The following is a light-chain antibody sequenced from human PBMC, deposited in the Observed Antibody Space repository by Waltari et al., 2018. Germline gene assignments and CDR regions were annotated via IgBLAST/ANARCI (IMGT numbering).Light chain of an antibody. CDR1: NIASKS. V-gene: IGLV3-21*04. CDR2: YDR. J-gene: IGLJ2*01. CDR3: QVWDNSVVV. Sequence: SYVLTQPPSVSVAPGETARISCGGDNIASKSVHWYQQKPGQAPMMVIYYDRDRPSGIPERFSGSNFGETATLTISRVEAGDEADYHGQVWDNSVVVFGGGTKLTVL.